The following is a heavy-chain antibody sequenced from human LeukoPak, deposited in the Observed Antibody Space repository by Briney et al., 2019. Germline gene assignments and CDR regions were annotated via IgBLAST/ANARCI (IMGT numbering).Heavy chain of an antibody. V-gene: IGHV4-59*12. D-gene: IGHD6-19*01. CDR1: GGSISSYY. CDR3: ARGGVAGQFDY. CDR2: VYYSGST. Sequence: SETLSLTCTVSGGSISSYYWTWIRQPPGKGLEWIGYVYYSGSTNYNPSLKSRVTISVDTSKNQFSLKLSSVTAADTAVYYCARGGVAGQFDYWGQGTLVTVSS. J-gene: IGHJ4*02.